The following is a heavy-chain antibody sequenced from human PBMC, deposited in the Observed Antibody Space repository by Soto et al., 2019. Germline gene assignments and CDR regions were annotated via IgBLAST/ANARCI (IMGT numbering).Heavy chain of an antibody. CDR2: IYYSGST. CDR1: GGSINSNSYY. J-gene: IGHJ4*02. D-gene: IGHD6-6*01. V-gene: IGHV4-39*01. Sequence: QVQLQESGPGLVKPSETLSLTCTVSGGSINSNSYYWAWIRQPPGKGLEWIGSIYYSGSTYYSPSLERRVAIPVDTSKDQFSLRLSSVTAADTAVYYCARMYSTSSGFDYWGQGTLVTFSS. CDR3: ARMYSTSSGFDY.